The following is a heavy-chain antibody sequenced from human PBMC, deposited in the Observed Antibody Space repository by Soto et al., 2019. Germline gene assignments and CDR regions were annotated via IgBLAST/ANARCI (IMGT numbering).Heavy chain of an antibody. D-gene: IGHD3-22*01. CDR2: IVVGSGNT. J-gene: IGHJ4*02. CDR3: AARPYYYDSSGYYYFDY. CDR1: GFTFTSSA. Sequence: QMQLVQSGPEVKKPGTSVKVSCKASGFTFTSSAVQWVRQARGQRREWIGWIVVGSGNTNYAQKFQERVTITRDMSTSTAYMELSSLRSEDTAVYYCAARPYYYDSSGYYYFDYWGQGTLVPVSS. V-gene: IGHV1-58*01.